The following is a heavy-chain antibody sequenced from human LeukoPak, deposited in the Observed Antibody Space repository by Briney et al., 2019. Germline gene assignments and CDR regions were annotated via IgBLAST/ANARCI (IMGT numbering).Heavy chain of an antibody. CDR3: ARDPDGDYLPDDY. V-gene: IGHV3-21*01. D-gene: IGHD4-17*01. CDR2: ISSSSSYI. Sequence: GGSLRLSCAASGFTFSSYSMNWVRQAPGKGLEWASSISSSSSYIYYADSVKGRFTISRDNAKNSLYLQMNSLRAEDTAVYYCARDPDGDYLPDDYWGQGTLVTVSS. J-gene: IGHJ4*02. CDR1: GFTFSSYS.